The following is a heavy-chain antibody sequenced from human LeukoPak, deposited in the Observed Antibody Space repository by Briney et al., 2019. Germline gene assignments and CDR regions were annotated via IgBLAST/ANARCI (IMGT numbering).Heavy chain of an antibody. V-gene: IGHV3-9*01. CDR2: ISWNSGSI. CDR3: AKGYSSGEDYYYYYGMDV. CDR1: GFTFDDYA. D-gene: IGHD6-25*01. Sequence: GGSLRLSCAVSGFTFDDYAMHWVRQAPGKGLEWVSGISWNSGSIGYADSVKGRFTISRDNAKNSLYLQMNSLRAEDTALYYCAKGYSSGEDYYYYYGMDVWGQGTTVTVSS. J-gene: IGHJ6*02.